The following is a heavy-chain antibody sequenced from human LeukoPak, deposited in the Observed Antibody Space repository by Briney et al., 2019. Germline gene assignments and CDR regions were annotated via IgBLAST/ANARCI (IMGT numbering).Heavy chain of an antibody. J-gene: IGHJ6*03. CDR3: ARAGGYGSGTYSYYHYCYMDV. V-gene: IGHV4-4*07. D-gene: IGHD3-10*01. CDR2: IYSSGST. Sequence: PSETLCLTCTVSGGPMSRHYWSWNRQPAGKGLEWIGRIYSSGSTFYNNSLKSRVTMSVDTSKNQFSLELSSVPAADTAVYYCARAGGYGSGTYSYYHYCYMDVWGKGTTVTVSS. CDR1: GGPMSRHY.